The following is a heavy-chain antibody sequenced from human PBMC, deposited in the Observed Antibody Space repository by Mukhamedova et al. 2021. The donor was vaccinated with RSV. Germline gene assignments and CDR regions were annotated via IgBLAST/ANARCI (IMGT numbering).Heavy chain of an antibody. J-gene: IGHJ4*02. CDR3: ARGTYYYDSSGYYYSS. V-gene: IGHV5-51*01. Sequence: DTRYSQSFQGQVTISADKSISTAYLQWSSLKASDTAMYYCARGTYYYDSSGYYYSSWGQGTLVTVSS. D-gene: IGHD3-22*01. CDR2: DT.